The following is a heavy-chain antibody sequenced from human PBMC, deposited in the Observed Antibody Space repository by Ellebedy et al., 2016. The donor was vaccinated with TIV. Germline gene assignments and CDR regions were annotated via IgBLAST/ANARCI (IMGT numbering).Heavy chain of an antibody. V-gene: IGHV4-39*07. J-gene: IGHJ6*02. CDR1: GGSISSSSYY. CDR3: ARGLRLTTVTSRGGYYYGMDV. D-gene: IGHD4-17*01. Sequence: SETLSLTXTVSGGSISSSSYYWGWIRQPPGKGLEWIGSIYYSGSTNYNPSLKSRVTISVDTSKNQFSLKLSSVTAADTAVYYCARGLRLTTVTSRGGYYYGMDVWGQGTTVTVSS. CDR2: IYYSGST.